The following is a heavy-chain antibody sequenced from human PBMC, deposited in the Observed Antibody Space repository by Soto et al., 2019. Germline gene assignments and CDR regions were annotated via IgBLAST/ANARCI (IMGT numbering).Heavy chain of an antibody. V-gene: IGHV3-33*01. D-gene: IGHD4-4*01. CDR1: GFTFSSYG. Sequence: GGSLRLSCAASGFTFSSYGMHWVRQAPGKGLEWVAVIWYDGSNKYYADSVKGRFTISRDNSKNTLYLQMNSLRAEDTAVYYCARDPAPKSTVTTHWNYWGQGTLVTVSS. J-gene: IGHJ4*02. CDR2: IWYDGSNK. CDR3: ARDPAPKSTVTTHWNY.